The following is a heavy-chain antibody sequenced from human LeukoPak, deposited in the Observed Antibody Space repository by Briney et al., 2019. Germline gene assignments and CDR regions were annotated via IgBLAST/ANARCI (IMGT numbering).Heavy chain of an antibody. CDR2: IIPIFGTA. D-gene: IGHD3-3*01. Sequence: GASVKVSCKASGGTFSSYAISWVRQAPGQGLEWMGGIIPIFGTANYAQKFQGRVTITADESTSTAYMELSSLRSEDTAVYYCARDRQEHYGFWSGYEGNYYYGMDVWGQGTTVTVSS. CDR1: GGTFSSYA. V-gene: IGHV1-69*13. J-gene: IGHJ6*02. CDR3: ARDRQEHYGFWSGYEGNYYYGMDV.